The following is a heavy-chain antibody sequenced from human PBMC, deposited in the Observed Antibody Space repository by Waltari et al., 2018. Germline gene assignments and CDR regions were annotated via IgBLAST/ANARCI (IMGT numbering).Heavy chain of an antibody. CDR3: ARARDGYNYDSYWYFDL. V-gene: IGHV1-69*13. Sequence: QVQLVQSGAEVKKPGSSVKVSCKASGGTFSSYAISWVRQAPGQGLEWMGGINPTFGTAKYAQKFQGRVTITADESTSTAYMELSSLRSEDTAVYYCARARDGYNYDSYWYFDLWGRGTLVTVSS. D-gene: IGHD5-12*01. J-gene: IGHJ2*01. CDR2: INPTFGTA. CDR1: GGTFSSYA.